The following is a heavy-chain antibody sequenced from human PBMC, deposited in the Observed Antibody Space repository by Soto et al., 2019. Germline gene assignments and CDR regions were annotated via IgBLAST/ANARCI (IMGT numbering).Heavy chain of an antibody. V-gene: IGHV3-21*01. CDR1: GFTFSSYI. CDR2: ITTSSGSR. Sequence: EVQLVESGGGLVKPGGSLRLSCAASGFTFSSYIMNWVRQAPGKGLEWVSSITTSSGSRYYADSVRGRFTISRDNAKNSLYLQMNSLRAYDTAVYYCARSSTSGDVWGQGTTVTVSS. CDR3: ARSSTSGDV. D-gene: IGHD2-2*01. J-gene: IGHJ6*02.